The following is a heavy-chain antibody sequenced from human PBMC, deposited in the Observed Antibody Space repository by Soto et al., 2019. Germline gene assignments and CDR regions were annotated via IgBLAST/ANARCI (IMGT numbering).Heavy chain of an antibody. CDR2: IYYSGST. J-gene: IGHJ4*02. V-gene: IGHV4-31*03. CDR3: ATGGDWNYDFDY. D-gene: IGHD1-7*01. CDR1: GGSISSGGYY. Sequence: SETLSLTCTVSGGSISSGGYYWSWIRQHPGKGLELIGYIYYSGSTYYNPPLKIRVTISVDTSKNQFSLKLSSVTAADTAVYYCATGGDWNYDFDYWGQGTLVTVSS.